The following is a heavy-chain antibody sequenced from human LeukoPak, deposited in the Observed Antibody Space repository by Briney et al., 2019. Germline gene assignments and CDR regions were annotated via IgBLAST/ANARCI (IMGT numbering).Heavy chain of an antibody. CDR3: ARGDDLVGAAPFDY. V-gene: IGHV1-69*13. Sequence: SVKVSCKASGGTFSSYAISWVRQAPGQGLEWMGGIIPIFGTATYAQKFQGRVTITADESTSTAYMELSSLRSEDTAVYYCARGDDLVGAAPFDYWGQGTLVTVSS. D-gene: IGHD1-26*01. CDR2: IIPIFGTA. CDR1: GGTFSSYA. J-gene: IGHJ4*02.